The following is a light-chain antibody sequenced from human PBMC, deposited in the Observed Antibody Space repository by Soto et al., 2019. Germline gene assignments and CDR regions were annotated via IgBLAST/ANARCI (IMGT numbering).Light chain of an antibody. CDR2: DAS. CDR3: QPPRNLTS. J-gene: IGKJ5*01. Sequence: TLSVSPGEGATLSCRARQSVSSNLAWYQQKPGQAPRLLIYDASNRATGIPARFSGSGSGTDFSLTFSWLEPEDFAVYYCQPPRNLTSFGQVTRLEV. CDR1: QSVSSN. V-gene: IGKV3D-11*03.